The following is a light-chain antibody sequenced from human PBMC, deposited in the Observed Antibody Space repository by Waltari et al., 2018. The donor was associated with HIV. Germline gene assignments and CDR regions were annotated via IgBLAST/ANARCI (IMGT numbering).Light chain of an antibody. CDR3: QQRSYWPPYT. CDR2: DAS. V-gene: IGKV3-11*01. Sequence: EIVLTQSPATLSLSPGERATLSSRASQSVSSYLAWYQQKPGQAPRLLIYDASNRATGIPARFSASGSGTDFTLTISSLEPEDFAVYYCQQRSYWPPYTFGQGTRLEIK. J-gene: IGKJ2*01. CDR1: QSVSSY.